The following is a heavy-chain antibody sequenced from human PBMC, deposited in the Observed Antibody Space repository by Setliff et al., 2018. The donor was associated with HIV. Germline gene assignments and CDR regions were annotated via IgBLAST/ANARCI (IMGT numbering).Heavy chain of an antibody. Sequence: GGSLRLSCAASEFTFSSYAMSWVRQAPGKGLEWVSSISVSGGSTYYADSVKGRFTISRDNSKNTLSLQMNSLRAEDTAVYYCVRGSGYYYFDNWGQGALVTVSS. D-gene: IGHD3-22*01. CDR1: EFTFSSYA. CDR2: ISVSGGST. CDR3: VRGSGYYYFDN. V-gene: IGHV3-23*01. J-gene: IGHJ4*02.